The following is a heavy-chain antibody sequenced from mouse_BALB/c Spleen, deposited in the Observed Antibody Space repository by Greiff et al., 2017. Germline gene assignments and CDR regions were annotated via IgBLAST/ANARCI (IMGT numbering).Heavy chain of an antibody. J-gene: IGHJ4*01. D-gene: IGHD2-14*01. CDR2: IDPANGNT. V-gene: IGHV14-3*02. Sequence: EVQLQQSGAELVKPGASVKLSCTASGFNIKDTYMHWVKQRPEQGLEWIGRIDPANGNTKYDPKFQGKATITADTSSNTAYLQLSRLTSEDTAVYYGARSYRYDRGYAMDYWGQGTSVTVSS. CDR1: GFNIKDTY. CDR3: ARSYRYDRGYAMDY.